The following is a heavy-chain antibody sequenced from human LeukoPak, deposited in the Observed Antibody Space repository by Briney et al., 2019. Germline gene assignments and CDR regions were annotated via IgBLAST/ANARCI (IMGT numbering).Heavy chain of an antibody. V-gene: IGHV3-30*04. D-gene: IGHD1-26*01. Sequence: PGGSLRLSCAASGFTFSSHAMHWVRQAPGKGLKWVAVISYDGSNKYYADSVKGRFTISRDNSKNTLYLQMNSLRPEDTAVFYCARDSQDSNNTLGVDYWGQGTLVAVSS. CDR2: ISYDGSNK. CDR3: ARDSQDSNNTLGVDY. J-gene: IGHJ4*02. CDR1: GFTFSSHA.